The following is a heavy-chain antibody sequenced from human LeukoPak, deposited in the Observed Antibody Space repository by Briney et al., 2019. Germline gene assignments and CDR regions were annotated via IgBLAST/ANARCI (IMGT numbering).Heavy chain of an antibody. V-gene: IGHV4-61*05. CDR3: ARHLCSGGSCYSDY. Sequence: SETLSLTCTVSGGSISSSSYYWGWIRQPPGKGLEWIGYIYYSGSTNYNPSLKSRVTISVDTSKNQFSLKLSSVTAADTAVYYCARHLCSGGSCYSDYWGQGTLVTVSS. J-gene: IGHJ4*02. CDR2: IYYSGST. D-gene: IGHD2-15*01. CDR1: GGSISSSSYY.